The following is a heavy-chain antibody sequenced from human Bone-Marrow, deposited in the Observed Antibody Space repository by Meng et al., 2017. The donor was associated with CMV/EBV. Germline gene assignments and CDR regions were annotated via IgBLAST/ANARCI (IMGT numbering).Heavy chain of an antibody. J-gene: IGHJ4*02. Sequence: GESLKISCAASGFTFSSYAMSWVRQAPGKGLEWVSAISGSGGSTYYADSVKGRFTISRDNSKNTLYLQMNSLRAEDTAVYYCAKGEDFWSAYFIFDYWGQGTLVTVSS. CDR3: AKGEDFWSAYFIFDY. CDR2: ISGSGGST. CDR1: GFTFSSYA. D-gene: IGHD3-3*01. V-gene: IGHV3-23*01.